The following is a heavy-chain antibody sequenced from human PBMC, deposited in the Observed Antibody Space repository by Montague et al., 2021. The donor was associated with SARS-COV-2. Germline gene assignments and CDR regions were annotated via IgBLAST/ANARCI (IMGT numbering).Heavy chain of an antibody. J-gene: IGHJ3*02. CDR3: VRDRPYGGPRGAYDI. V-gene: IGHV4-59*11. Sequence: SETLSLTCTVSGGSITGHYWSWLRRSPGKGLEWIAYIYDGGAVNXNPSLGSRVTISTDTSKNQLSLKVNSVTAADTAVYYCVRDRPYGGPRGAYDIWGQGTVVTVSS. D-gene: IGHD4-23*01. CDR1: GGSITGHY. CDR2: IYDGGAV.